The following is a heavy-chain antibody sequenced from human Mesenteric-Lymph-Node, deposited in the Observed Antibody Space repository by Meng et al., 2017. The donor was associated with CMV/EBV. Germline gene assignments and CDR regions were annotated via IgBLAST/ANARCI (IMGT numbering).Heavy chain of an antibody. V-gene: IGHV4-59*11. CDR2: IYFTGST. D-gene: IGHD6-19*01. CDR1: GGSINPHY. J-gene: IGHJ4*02. Sequence: GSLRLSCIVSGGSINPHYWSWIRQPPGKGLEWIGFIYFTGSTTYNPSLKSRVTISVDMSKNQFSLDLRSVTAADTAVYYCAKGGSSGREWGQGTLVTVSS. CDR3: AKGGSSGRE.